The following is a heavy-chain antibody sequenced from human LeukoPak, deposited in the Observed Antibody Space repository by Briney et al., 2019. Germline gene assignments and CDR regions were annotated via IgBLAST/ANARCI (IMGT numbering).Heavy chain of an antibody. D-gene: IGHD2-15*01. V-gene: IGHV1-46*01. CDR3: ARAADFCSGGSCHSGWFDP. J-gene: IGHJ5*02. CDR1: GYTFTSYY. CDR2: INPSGGST. Sequence: ASVTVSCTASGYTFTSYYMHWVRQAPGQGLEWMGIINPSGGSTSYAQKFQGRVTMTRDTSTSTVYMELSSLRSEDTAVYYCARAADFCSGGSCHSGWFDPWGQGTLVTVSS.